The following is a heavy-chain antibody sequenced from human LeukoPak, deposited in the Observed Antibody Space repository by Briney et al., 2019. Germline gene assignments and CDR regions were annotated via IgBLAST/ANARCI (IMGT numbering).Heavy chain of an antibody. CDR1: GFTFSSYA. D-gene: IGHD1-20*01. CDR3: ARENNWAFDY. Sequence: GGSLRLSCAASGFTFSSYAMSWVRQAPGKGLEWVSAISSSSSYIYYADSVKGRFTISRDNAKNSLYLQMNSLRAEDTAVYYCARENNWAFDYWGQGTLVTVSS. J-gene: IGHJ4*02. V-gene: IGHV3-21*01. CDR2: ISSSSSYI.